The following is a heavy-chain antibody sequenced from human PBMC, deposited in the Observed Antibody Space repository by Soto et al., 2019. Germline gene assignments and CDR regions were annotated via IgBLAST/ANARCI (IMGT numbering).Heavy chain of an antibody. CDR1: GGSISSGGYY. CDR3: GRVFGFGGMDV. CDR2: IYYSGNT. Sequence: QVQLQEAGPGLVKPSQTLSLTCTVSGGSISSGGYYWSWIRQHPGKGLEWIGYIYYSGNTHYNPSLRIQVSISRDTSKNPFSRRLASVTAGETAVYNLGRVFGFGGMDVWGQGTTVTVSS. V-gene: IGHV4-31*01. J-gene: IGHJ6*02. D-gene: IGHD3-10*01.